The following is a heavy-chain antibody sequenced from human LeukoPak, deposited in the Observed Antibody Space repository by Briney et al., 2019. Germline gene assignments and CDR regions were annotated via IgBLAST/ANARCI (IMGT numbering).Heavy chain of an antibody. CDR1: GFTFSNYG. J-gene: IGHJ6*03. Sequence: GGSLRLSCAASGFTFSNYGMHWVRQAPGKGLAWVAFIRYDGSNKYYADSVKGRFTISRDNSKSTLYLQMTSLRGEDTAVYYCAKSWLSTGYMDVWGKGTTVTVSS. D-gene: IGHD2-2*01. V-gene: IGHV3-30*02. CDR3: AKSWLSTGYMDV. CDR2: IRYDGSNK.